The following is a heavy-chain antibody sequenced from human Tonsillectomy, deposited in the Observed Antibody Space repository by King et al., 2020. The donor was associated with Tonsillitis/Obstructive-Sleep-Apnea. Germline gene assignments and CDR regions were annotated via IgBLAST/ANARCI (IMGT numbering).Heavy chain of an antibody. V-gene: IGHV1-2*02. CDR2: INPNSGGT. CDR1: GYTFTGYY. CDR3: ARGSRLFRFGERPHYYYYGMDV. Sequence: QLVQSGAEVKKPGASVKVSCKASGYTFTGYYMHWVRQAPGQGLEWMGWINPNSGGTNYAQKFQGRVTMTRDTSISTAYMELSRLRSDDTAVYYCARGSRLFRFGERPHYYYYGMDVWGQGTTVTVSS. D-gene: IGHD3-10*01. J-gene: IGHJ6*02.